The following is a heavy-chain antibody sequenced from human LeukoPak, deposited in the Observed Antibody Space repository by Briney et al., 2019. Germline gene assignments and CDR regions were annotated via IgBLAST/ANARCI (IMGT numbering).Heavy chain of an antibody. CDR2: MNPNSGNT. Sequence: GASVKVSCKASGYTFTSYDINWMRQATGQGLEWMGWMNPNSGNTGYAQKFQGRVTITRNTSISTAYMELRSLRSDDTAVYYCARFYYGSGSHGDYWGQGTLVTVSS. D-gene: IGHD3-10*01. CDR3: ARFYYGSGSHGDY. V-gene: IGHV1-8*03. CDR1: GYTFTSYD. J-gene: IGHJ4*02.